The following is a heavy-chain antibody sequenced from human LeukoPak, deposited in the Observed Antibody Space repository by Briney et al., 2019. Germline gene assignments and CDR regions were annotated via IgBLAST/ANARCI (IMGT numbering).Heavy chain of an antibody. CDR3: ATEPPRTTGTTRGAFDI. V-gene: IGHV1-24*01. D-gene: IGHD1-1*01. Sequence: GPVKVSCKVSGYTLTELSMHWVRHARGKGLEWMGGFDPEDGETIYAQKFQGRVTMTEDTSTDTAYMELSSLRSEDTAVYYCATEPPRTTGTTRGAFDIWGQGTMVTVSS. CDR2: FDPEDGET. CDR1: GYTLTELS. J-gene: IGHJ3*02.